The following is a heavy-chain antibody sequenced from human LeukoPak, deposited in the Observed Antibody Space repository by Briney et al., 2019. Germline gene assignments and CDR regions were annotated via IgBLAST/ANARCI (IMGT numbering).Heavy chain of an antibody. V-gene: IGHV3-21*01. CDR3: ARDYPQDPFDY. Sequence: GGSLRLSCAASGFTFSSYSMNWVRQAPGKGLEWVSSISSSSSYIYYADSLRGRFTISRDNAKNSLYLQMNSLRAEDTAVYYCARDYPQDPFDYWGQGTLVTVSS. D-gene: IGHD3-16*02. CDR1: GFTFSSYS. J-gene: IGHJ4*02. CDR2: ISSSSSYI.